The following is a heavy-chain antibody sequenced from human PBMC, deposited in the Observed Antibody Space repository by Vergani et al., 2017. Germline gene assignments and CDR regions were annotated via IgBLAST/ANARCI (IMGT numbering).Heavy chain of an antibody. CDR2: ISYDGTQK. CDR3: ATKSCGTPGCQIGYFRE. CDR1: GFTSSYYG. V-gene: IGHV3-30*03. J-gene: IGHJ1*01. Sequence: QVHLVESGGGVVQPGRSLRLSCVVSGFTSSYYGMHWVRQAPGKGLEWVAVISYDGTQKYYADSVKGRFNISRDNSKSTLYLQMNRLRTEDTAVYYCATKSCGTPGCQIGYFREWGQGTLVTVSS. D-gene: IGHD2-15*01.